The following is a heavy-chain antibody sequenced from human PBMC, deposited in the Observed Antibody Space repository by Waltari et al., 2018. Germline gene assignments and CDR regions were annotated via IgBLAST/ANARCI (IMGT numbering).Heavy chain of an antibody. V-gene: IGHV3-7*01. CDR3: ARPYASGCYINFDY. CDR2: IKQDGSEN. J-gene: IGHJ4*02. Sequence: EVQLVESGGGLVQPGGSLRLSCAASGFTFSSYWMSWVRQAPGKGREWVANIKQDGSENYYVDSVKGRFTFSRDNSKNSLYLQMNSLRAEDTAVYYCARPYASGCYINFDYWGQGTLVTVSS. D-gene: IGHD6-19*01. CDR1: GFTFSSYW.